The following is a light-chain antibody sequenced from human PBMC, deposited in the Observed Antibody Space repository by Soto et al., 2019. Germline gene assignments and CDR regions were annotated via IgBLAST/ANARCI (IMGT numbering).Light chain of an antibody. Sequence: IDIAQAPSSLSASVVDRVTIACRASQSISSYLNWYQQKPGKAPKLLIYAASSLQSGVPSRFSGSGSGTEFTLTISSLQPDDFATYYCQQYKSYWTFG. CDR3: QQYKSYWT. V-gene: IGKV1-39*01. CDR2: AAS. J-gene: IGKJ1*01. CDR1: QSISSY.